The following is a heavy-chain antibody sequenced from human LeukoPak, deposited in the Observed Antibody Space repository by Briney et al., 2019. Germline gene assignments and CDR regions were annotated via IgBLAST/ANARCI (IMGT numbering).Heavy chain of an antibody. V-gene: IGHV4-4*02. CDR3: ARTISASGHNWFDP. D-gene: IGHD6-13*01. Sequence: PSGTLSLTCAVSGGSISSSNWWSWVRQPPGKGLEWIGEIYHSGSTNYNPSLKSRVTISVDKSKNQFSLQLNSVTPEDTAVYYCARTISASGHNWFDPWGQGTLVTVSS. J-gene: IGHJ5*02. CDR2: IYHSGST. CDR1: GGSISSSNW.